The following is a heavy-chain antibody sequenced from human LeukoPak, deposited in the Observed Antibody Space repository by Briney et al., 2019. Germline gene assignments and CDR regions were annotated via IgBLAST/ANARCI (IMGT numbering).Heavy chain of an antibody. CDR2: INNSGST. CDR1: GGSFSGYS. J-gene: IGHJ6*04. CDR3: ARVRVINFYYYGMDV. Sequence: SGTLSLTCAVYGGSFSGYSWSWIRQPPGKGLEWVGGINNSGSTNSNPSLKSRVTISVDTSKNQFSLKLSSVTAADTAVYYCARVRVINFYYYGMDVWGKGTTVTVSS. V-gene: IGHV4-34*01. D-gene: IGHD3-16*02.